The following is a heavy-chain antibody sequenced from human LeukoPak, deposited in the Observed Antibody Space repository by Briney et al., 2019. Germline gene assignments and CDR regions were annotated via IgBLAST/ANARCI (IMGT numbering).Heavy chain of an antibody. J-gene: IGHJ4*02. CDR1: GFTFSSYE. D-gene: IGHD3-10*02. CDR3: ARVVVFGELLSDH. V-gene: IGHV3-48*03. CDR2: ISSGSTI. Sequence: GGSLRLSCAASGFTFSSYEMNWVRQAPGKGLEWVSYISSGSTIYYADSVKGRFTISRDNAKNSLYLQMNSLRAEDTAVYYCARVVVFGELLSDHWGQGTLVTVSS.